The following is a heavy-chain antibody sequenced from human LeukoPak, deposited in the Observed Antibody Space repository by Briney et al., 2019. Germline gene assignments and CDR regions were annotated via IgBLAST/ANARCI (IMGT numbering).Heavy chain of an antibody. V-gene: IGHV3-43*02. CDR3: AEDMGKDYAFDI. Sequence: GESLTLSWAASGFTFDDYATHWVRQAPGKGLEWVSLISGDGGTEYYGDSVKSRLTISKDNINNSLYLQMNSLRTVYTGLYYCAEDMGKDYAFDIWGQGTMVTVSS. CDR1: GFTFDDYA. CDR2: ISGDGGTE. J-gene: IGHJ3*02.